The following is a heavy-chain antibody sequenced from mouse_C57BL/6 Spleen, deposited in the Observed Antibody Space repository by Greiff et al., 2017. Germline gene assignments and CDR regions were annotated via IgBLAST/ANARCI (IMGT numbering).Heavy chain of an antibody. J-gene: IGHJ2*01. V-gene: IGHV1-5*01. CDR3: TSELGPYYFDY. D-gene: IGHD4-1*01. CDR2: IYPGNSDT. CDR1: GYTFTSYW. Sequence: VQLKQSGTVLARPGASVKISCKTSGYTFTSYWMHWVKQRPGQGLEWIGAIYPGNSDTSYNQKFKGKAKMTAVTSASTAYMELSSLTNEDSAVYYCTSELGPYYFDYWGQGTTLTVSS.